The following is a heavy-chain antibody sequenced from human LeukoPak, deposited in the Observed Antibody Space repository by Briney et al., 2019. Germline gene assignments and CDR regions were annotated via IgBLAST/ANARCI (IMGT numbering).Heavy chain of an antibody. J-gene: IGHJ6*02. CDR1: GGTFSSYA. CDR2: IIPILGVA. V-gene: IGHV1-69*04. Sequence: ASVKVSCKASGGTFSSYAISWVRQAPGQGLEWMGRIIPILGVANYAQKFQCRVTITADKSTSTAYMELNSLRSEDTAVYDCERDLELLWTQHDYYGMDVWGQGTTVTVSS. CDR3: ERDLELLWTQHDYYGMDV. D-gene: IGHD1-7*01.